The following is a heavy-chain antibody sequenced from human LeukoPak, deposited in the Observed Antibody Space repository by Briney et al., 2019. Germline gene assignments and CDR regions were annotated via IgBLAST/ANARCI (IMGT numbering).Heavy chain of an antibody. V-gene: IGHV3-7*01. Sequence: GGSLRLSCAASGFSFSSYWMSWDRQAPGKGLEWVANIKEDGSEKYYVDSVKGRFTISRDNAKNSLYLQMNSLRAEDTAVYYCARDIGRSSWSDYWGRGTLVTVSS. CDR3: ARDIGRSSWSDY. J-gene: IGHJ4*02. D-gene: IGHD6-13*01. CDR2: IKEDGSEK. CDR1: GFSFSSYW.